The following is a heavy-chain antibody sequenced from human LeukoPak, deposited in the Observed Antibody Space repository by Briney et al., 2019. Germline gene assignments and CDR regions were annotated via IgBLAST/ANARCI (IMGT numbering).Heavy chain of an antibody. D-gene: IGHD6-19*01. CDR3: ANQGSGWYS. CDR2: ISCDGSNK. Sequence: GGSLRLSCAASGFTFSSYGMHWVRQAPGKGLEWVAVISCDGSNKYYADSVKGRFTISRDNSKNTLYLQMNSLRAEDTAVYYCANQGSGWYSWGQGTLVTVSS. CDR1: GFTFSSYG. V-gene: IGHV3-30*18. J-gene: IGHJ4*02.